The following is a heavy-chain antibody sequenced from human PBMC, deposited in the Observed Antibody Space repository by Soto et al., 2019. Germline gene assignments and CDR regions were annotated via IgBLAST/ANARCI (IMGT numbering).Heavy chain of an antibody. Sequence: PGESLKISCKGSGYKFTNYWIGWVRQMPGRGLEWLGLIYPGDSDTRYSSSFQGQVTISADKSISTAYLQWSSLKASDTAIYYCALVVRGVTTEAHYFDYWGKGTLVTVSS. D-gene: IGHD3-10*01. V-gene: IGHV5-51*01. CDR1: GYKFTNYW. CDR2: IYPGDSDT. J-gene: IGHJ4*02. CDR3: ALVVRGVTTEAHYFDY.